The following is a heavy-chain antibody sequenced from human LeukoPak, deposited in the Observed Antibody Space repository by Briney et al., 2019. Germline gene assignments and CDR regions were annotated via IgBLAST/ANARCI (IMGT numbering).Heavy chain of an antibody. V-gene: IGHV3-21*01. CDR2: ISSSSSYI. CDR3: AREDDYYGSAFDY. CDR1: GFTFSSYS. J-gene: IGHJ4*02. Sequence: GGSLRLSCAASGFTFSSYSMNWVRQAPGKGLEWVSSISSSSSYIYYADSVKGRFTISRDNAKNSLYLQMNSLRAEDTAVYYCAREDDYYGSAFDYWGQGTLVTVSS. D-gene: IGHD3-10*01.